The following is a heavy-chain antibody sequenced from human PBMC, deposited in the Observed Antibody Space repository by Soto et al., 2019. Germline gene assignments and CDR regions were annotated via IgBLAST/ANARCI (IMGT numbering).Heavy chain of an antibody. J-gene: IGHJ4*02. CDR2: ISGSGGST. D-gene: IGHD2-15*01. CDR1: GVTFSSYA. Sequence: EVQLLESGGGLVQPGGSLRLSCAASGVTFSSYAMSWVRQAPGKGLEWVSAISGSGGSTYYADSVKGRFTISRDNSKNTLYLQMNSLRAEDTAVYYCAKDPVVVAATPSYFDYWGQGTLVTVSS. CDR3: AKDPVVVAATPSYFDY. V-gene: IGHV3-23*01.